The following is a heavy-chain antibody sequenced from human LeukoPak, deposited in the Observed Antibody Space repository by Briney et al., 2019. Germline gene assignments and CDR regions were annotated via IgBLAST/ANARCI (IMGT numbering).Heavy chain of an antibody. CDR1: GFTFSSYS. CDR3: AKGLIAAAFYGMDV. J-gene: IGHJ6*02. Sequence: GGSLRLSCAASGFTFSSYSMNWVRQAPGKGLEWVSSISSSSSYIYYADSVKGRFTISRDNAKNSLYLQMNSLRAEDTAVYYCAKGLIAAAFYGMDVRGQGTTVTVSS. V-gene: IGHV3-21*04. CDR2: ISSSSSYI. D-gene: IGHD6-13*01.